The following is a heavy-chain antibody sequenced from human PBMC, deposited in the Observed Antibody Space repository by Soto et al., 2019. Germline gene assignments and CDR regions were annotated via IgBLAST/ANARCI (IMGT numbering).Heavy chain of an antibody. J-gene: IGHJ6*02. CDR2: IGTAGDT. V-gene: IGHV3-13*01. CDR3: ARGGGKYYDFWSGYGLVPHGMDV. Sequence: GGSLRLSCAASGFTFSSYDMHWVRQATGKGLEWVSAIGTAGDTYYPGSVKGRFTISRENAKNALYLQMNSLRAGDTAVYYCARGGGKYYDFWSGYGLVPHGMDVWGQGTTVTVSS. D-gene: IGHD3-3*01. CDR1: GFTFSSYD.